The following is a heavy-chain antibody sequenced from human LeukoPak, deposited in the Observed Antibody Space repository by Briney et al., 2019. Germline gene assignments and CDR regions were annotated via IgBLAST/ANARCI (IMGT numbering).Heavy chain of an antibody. J-gene: IGHJ4*02. CDR2: INPNSGGT. D-gene: IGHD3-22*01. CDR3: ARDFGSFVVVNLFDY. CDR1: GYTFTSHY. Sequence: ASVKVSCKSSGYTFTSHYMHWVRQAPGQGLEWMGWINPNSGGTNYAQKFQGRVTMTRDTSISTAYMELSRLRSDDTAVYYCARDFGSFVVVNLFDYWGQGTLVTVSS. V-gene: IGHV1-2*02.